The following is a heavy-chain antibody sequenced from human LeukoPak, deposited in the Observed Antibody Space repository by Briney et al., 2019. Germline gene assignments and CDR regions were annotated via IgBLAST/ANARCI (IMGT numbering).Heavy chain of an antibody. CDR1: GGSFSGYY. J-gene: IGHJ4*02. D-gene: IGHD3-22*01. CDR2: INHSGST. V-gene: IGHV4-34*01. Sequence: SETLSLTCAVYGGSFSGYYWSWIRQPPGEGLEWIGEINHSGSTNYNPSLKSRVTISVDTSKNQFSLKLSSVTAADTAVYYCARGRAYYYDSSGVDYWGQGTLVTVSS. CDR3: ARGRAYYYDSSGVDY.